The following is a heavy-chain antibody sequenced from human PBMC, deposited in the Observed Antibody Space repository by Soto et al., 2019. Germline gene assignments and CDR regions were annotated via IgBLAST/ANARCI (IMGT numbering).Heavy chain of an antibody. CDR2: IIPIFGST. Sequence: QVQLVQSGAEVRKPGSSVKVSCKASGGTFSNSAITWVRQAPGQGLEWVGGIIPIFGSTNYAQKFQGRVTITANESTSTAYMELSSLTSEDTDVYYWARDGDLRSDFWSGPLGGGWFDPWGQGTLVSVSS. V-gene: IGHV1-69*12. D-gene: IGHD3-3*01. J-gene: IGHJ5*02. CDR1: GGTFSNSA. CDR3: ARDGDLRSDFWSGPLGGGWFDP.